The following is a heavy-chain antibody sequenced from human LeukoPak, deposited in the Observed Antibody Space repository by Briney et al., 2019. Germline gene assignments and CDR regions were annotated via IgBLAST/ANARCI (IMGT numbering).Heavy chain of an antibody. J-gene: IGHJ3*02. V-gene: IGHV1-2*02. CDR3: ARDSRYYGSGSYDAFDI. D-gene: IGHD3-10*01. CDR2: INPNSGGT. CDR1: GYTFTGYY. Sequence: ASVKVSCKASGYTFTGYYMHWVRQAPGQGLEWMGWINPNSGGTNYAQKFQGRVTMTRDTSISTAYMELSRLRSDDTAVYYCARDSRYYGSGSYDAFDIWGQGTMVTVSS.